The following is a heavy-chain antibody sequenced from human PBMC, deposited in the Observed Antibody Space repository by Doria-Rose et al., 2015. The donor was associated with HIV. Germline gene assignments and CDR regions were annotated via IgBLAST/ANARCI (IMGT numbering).Heavy chain of an antibody. V-gene: IGHV2-26*01. CDR3: ARIKSSRWYHKYYFDF. CDR1: GVSLSSPGMG. CDR2: IFSDDER. J-gene: IGHJ4*02. D-gene: IGHD6-13*01. Sequence: QITLKESGPVLVKPTETLTLTCTVSGVSLSSPGMGVSWIRQPPGKALEWLGNIFSDDERSYNTSLKSRLTNARGTSKSQVVLTMTDMDPVDTATYYCARIKSSRWYHKYYFDFWGQGTLVIVSA.